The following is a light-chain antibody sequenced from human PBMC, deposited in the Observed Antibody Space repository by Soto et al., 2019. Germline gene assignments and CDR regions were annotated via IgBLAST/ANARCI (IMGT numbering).Light chain of an antibody. V-gene: IGKV3-20*01. CDR3: HQYDSWT. CDR1: QSFNSIY. J-gene: IGKJ1*01. CDR2: GAS. Sequence: EIVLTHSPGTLSLYPWEIATLSCRASQSFNSIYLAWYQQKPGQAPRLLIYGASSRATGIPDRFSGSGSGTDFTLTISRLEPEDFAVYYCHQYDSWTFGQGTKVDIK.